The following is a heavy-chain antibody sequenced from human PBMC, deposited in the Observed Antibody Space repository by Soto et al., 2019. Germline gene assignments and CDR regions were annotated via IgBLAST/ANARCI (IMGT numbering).Heavy chain of an antibody. CDR2: IYHSGST. CDR1: GGSISSGGYS. CDR3: ARTPPTTVTMIGDWYFDL. J-gene: IGHJ2*01. V-gene: IGHV4-30-2*01. Sequence: QLQLQESGSGLVKPSQTLSLTCAVSGGSISSGGYSWSWIRQPPGTGLEWIGYIYHSGSTYYNPSLKSRVTISVDRSKNQFSLKLSSVTAADTAVYYCARTPPTTVTMIGDWYFDLWGRGTLVTVSS. D-gene: IGHD4-17*01.